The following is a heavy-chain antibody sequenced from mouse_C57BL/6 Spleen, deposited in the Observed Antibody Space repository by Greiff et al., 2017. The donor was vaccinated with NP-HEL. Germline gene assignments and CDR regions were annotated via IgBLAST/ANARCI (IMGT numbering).Heavy chain of an antibody. D-gene: IGHD1-1*01. CDR2: IYPGNSDT. CDR3: TLYYYGSSYLAWFAY. V-gene: IGHV1-5*01. J-gene: IGHJ3*01. CDR1: GYTFTSYW. Sequence: EVQLQQSGTVLARPGASVKMSCKTSGYTFTSYWMHWVKQRPGQGLEWIGAIYPGNSDTSYNQKFKGKAKLTAVTSASTAYMELSSLTNEDSAVYYCTLYYYGSSYLAWFAYWGQGTLVTVSA.